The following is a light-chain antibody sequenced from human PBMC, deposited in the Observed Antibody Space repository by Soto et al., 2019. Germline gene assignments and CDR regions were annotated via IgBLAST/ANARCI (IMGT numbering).Light chain of an antibody. V-gene: IGKV3-20*01. Sequence: EIVLTQSPGTLSLSPGERVTLSCRASQSVSSNYLAWYQQKPGQAPRLLIYGASSRATGVPDRFSGSGSGTDFTLTISSLEPEDVAVYYCQQYGSSPLTFGGGTKVESK. CDR3: QQYGSSPLT. CDR1: QSVSSNY. CDR2: GAS. J-gene: IGKJ4*01.